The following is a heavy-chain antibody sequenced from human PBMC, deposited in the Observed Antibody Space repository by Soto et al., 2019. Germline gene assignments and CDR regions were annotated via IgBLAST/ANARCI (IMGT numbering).Heavy chain of an antibody. Sequence: GGSLRLSCAASKFTFSSYAINWVRQAPGKGLEWVSAISGSGDTTYYADSVKGRFTISRDNSKNTLYLQMNSLRAEDTAVYYCAKDIKTYNSGWRITFDYWGQGTLVTVSS. J-gene: IGHJ4*02. CDR2: ISGSGDTT. V-gene: IGHV3-23*01. CDR1: KFTFSSYA. D-gene: IGHD6-19*01. CDR3: AKDIKTYNSGWRITFDY.